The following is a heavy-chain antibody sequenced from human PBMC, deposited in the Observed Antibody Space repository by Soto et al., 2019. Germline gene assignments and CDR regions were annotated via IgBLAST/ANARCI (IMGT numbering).Heavy chain of an antibody. Sequence: EVQLVESGGDLVQPGGSLRLSCAASGFTFSAYSMKWVRQAPGKGLEWVSYISSSSSTVYYADSVKGRFTISRDNANNSLYLQMNSLRAEDTAVYFCARETLLRFWGQGTLVTVSS. V-gene: IGHV3-48*01. CDR1: GFTFSAYS. D-gene: IGHD3-10*01. J-gene: IGHJ4*02. CDR3: ARETLLRF. CDR2: ISSSSSTV.